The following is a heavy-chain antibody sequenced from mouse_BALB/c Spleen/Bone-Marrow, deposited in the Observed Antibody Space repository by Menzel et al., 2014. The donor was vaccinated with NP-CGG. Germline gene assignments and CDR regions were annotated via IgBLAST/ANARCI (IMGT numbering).Heavy chain of an antibody. V-gene: IGHV1-54*01. Sequence: QVQLKESGAELVRPGTSVKVSCKASGYAFTNYLIEWVKQRLGQGLEWIGVINPGSGGTNYNEKFKGKATLTADKSSSTAYMQLSSLTSDDSAVYFCARDGDYDEGYAMDYWGQGTSVTVSS. J-gene: IGHJ4*01. CDR2: INPGSGGT. D-gene: IGHD2-4*01. CDR3: ARDGDYDEGYAMDY. CDR1: GYAFTNYL.